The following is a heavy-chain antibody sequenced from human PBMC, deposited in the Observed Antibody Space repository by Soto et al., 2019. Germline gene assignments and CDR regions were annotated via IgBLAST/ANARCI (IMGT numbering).Heavy chain of an antibody. V-gene: IGHV3-23*01. D-gene: IGHD2-2*01. CDR1: GFTFSSYA. Sequence: GGSLRLSCAASGFTFSSYAMSRVRQAPGKGLEWVSAISGRGDSSYYADSVKGRFTISRDNSKNTLYLQMNSLRAEDTAVYYCANAYCSSTSCRAEYFQHWGQGTLVTVSS. CDR2: ISGRGDSS. CDR3: ANAYCSSTSCRAEYFQH. J-gene: IGHJ1*01.